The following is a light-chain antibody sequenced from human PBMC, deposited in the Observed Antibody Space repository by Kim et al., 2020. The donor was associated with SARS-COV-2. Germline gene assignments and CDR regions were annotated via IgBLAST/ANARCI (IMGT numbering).Light chain of an antibody. V-gene: IGLV3-21*04. CDR2: YDR. Sequence: SYELTQPPSVSVAPGQTASITCGGNNIGSKNVHWYQQKPGQAPVLVIYYDRDRPSGIPERFSGSNSGNTATLTINRAEAGDEADYYCQVWDTGSDHWVFGGGTMLTVL. CDR1: NIGSKN. J-gene: IGLJ3*02. CDR3: QVWDTGSDHWV.